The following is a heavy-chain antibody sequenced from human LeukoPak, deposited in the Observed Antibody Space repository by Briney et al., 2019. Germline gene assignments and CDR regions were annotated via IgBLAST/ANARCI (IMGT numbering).Heavy chain of an antibody. J-gene: IGHJ6*03. CDR1: GFTFSSYS. Sequence: GGSLRLSCAASGFTFSSYSMNWVRQAPGTGLEWVSSISSSSSYIYYADSVKGRFTISRDNAKNSLYLQMNSLRAEDTAVYYCARDTGDFWSGYLMDVWGRGTTVTVSS. D-gene: IGHD3-3*01. V-gene: IGHV3-21*01. CDR2: ISSSSSYI. CDR3: ARDTGDFWSGYLMDV.